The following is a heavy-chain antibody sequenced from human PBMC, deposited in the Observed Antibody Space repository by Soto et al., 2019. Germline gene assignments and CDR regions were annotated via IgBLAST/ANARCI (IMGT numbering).Heavy chain of an antibody. Sequence: QLQLQESGPGLVKPSETLSLTCTVSGGSISSSSYYWGWIRQPPGKGLEWIGSIYYSGSTYYNPSLKSRVTISVDTSKNQFSLKLSSVTAADTAVYYCARHSTGTPAGIAYWGQGTLVTVSS. CDR1: GGSISSSSYY. CDR2: IYYSGST. J-gene: IGHJ4*02. CDR3: ARHSTGTPAGIAY. V-gene: IGHV4-39*01. D-gene: IGHD6-13*01.